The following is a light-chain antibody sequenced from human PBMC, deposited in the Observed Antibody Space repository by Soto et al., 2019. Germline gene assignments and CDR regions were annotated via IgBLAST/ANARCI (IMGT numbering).Light chain of an antibody. V-gene: IGKV3-15*01. Sequence: EIVMTQSPATLSVSPGERATLSCRASQSVSSNLAWYQQRPGQSPRLLIYAASDRATGVPARFSGSGSGTEFTLTINSLQSEDFAVYYCQQYAQRWTFGQGTKVDIK. CDR3: QQYAQRWT. CDR2: AAS. CDR1: QSVSSN. J-gene: IGKJ1*01.